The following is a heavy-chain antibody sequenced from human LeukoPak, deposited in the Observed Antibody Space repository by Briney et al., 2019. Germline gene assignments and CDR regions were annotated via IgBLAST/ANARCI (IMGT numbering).Heavy chain of an antibody. CDR1: GVSFSGYY. CDR3: ARAFSGGNFDY. V-gene: IGHV4-34*01. Sequence: SETLSLTCAVYGVSFSGYYWSWIRQPPGKGLEWIGEINHSGSTNYNPSLKSRVTISVDTSKNQFSLKLSSVTAADTAVYYCARAFSGGNFDYWGQGTLVTVSS. CDR2: INHSGST. D-gene: IGHD3-10*01. J-gene: IGHJ4*02.